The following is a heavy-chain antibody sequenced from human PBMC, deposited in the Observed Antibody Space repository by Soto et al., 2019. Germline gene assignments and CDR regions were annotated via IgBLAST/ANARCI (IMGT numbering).Heavy chain of an antibody. CDR1: GGTFSRYS. Sequence: SVKVSCKASGGTFSRYSITWVRQAPGHGLEWIGRIIPIFGIASYAQKFQGRVTITADESTSTAYMELSSLRSDDTAVYYCAREDRDRETGLVPAAIEGMDVWG. J-gene: IGHJ6*02. CDR3: AREDRDRETGLVPAAIEGMDV. V-gene: IGHV1-69*13. CDR2: IIPIFGIA. D-gene: IGHD2-2*01.